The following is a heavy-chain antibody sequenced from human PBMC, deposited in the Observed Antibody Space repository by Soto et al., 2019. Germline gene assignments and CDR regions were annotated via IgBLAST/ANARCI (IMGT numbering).Heavy chain of an antibody. J-gene: IGHJ4*02. CDR1: GGSVSSGSYY. D-gene: IGHD3-3*01. CDR3: ARSASDFWRTYYFDY. V-gene: IGHV4-61*01. Sequence: SETLSLTCTVSGGSVSSGSYYWSWIRQPPGKGLEWIGNIYYSGSTNYNPSLKSRVTISVDTSKNQFSLKLSSVTAADTAVYYCARSASDFWRTYYFDYWGQGTLVTVSS. CDR2: IYYSGST.